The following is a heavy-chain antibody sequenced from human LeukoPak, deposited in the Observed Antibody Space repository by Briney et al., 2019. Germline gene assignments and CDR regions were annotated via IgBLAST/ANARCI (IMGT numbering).Heavy chain of an antibody. J-gene: IGHJ4*02. CDR3: ARHVRGYELP. CDR2: IHTSGST. V-gene: IGHV4-4*09. CDR1: GDSISIYY. Sequence: PSETLSLTCAVSGDSISIYYWSWIRQPPGRGLEWIGCIHTSGSTDSNPSLKSRATLSVDTSKNQFSLKLTSVTAADTAVYYCARHVRGYELPWGQGTLVTVSS. D-gene: IGHD5-12*01.